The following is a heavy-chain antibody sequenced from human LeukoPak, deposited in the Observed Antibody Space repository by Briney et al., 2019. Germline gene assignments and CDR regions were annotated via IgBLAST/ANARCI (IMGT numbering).Heavy chain of an antibody. Sequence: SQTLSLTCAVYGGSFSGYYWSWISQPPGKGLEWNGEINHSGSTNYNPSLKSRATIPVDTSKNQFSLKLSSVTAADTAVYYCASGPFSDPVITSDKYFQHWGQGTLVTVSS. CDR3: ASGPFSDPVITSDKYFQH. J-gene: IGHJ1*01. CDR1: GGSFSGYY. CDR2: INHSGST. V-gene: IGHV4-34*01. D-gene: IGHD3-22*01.